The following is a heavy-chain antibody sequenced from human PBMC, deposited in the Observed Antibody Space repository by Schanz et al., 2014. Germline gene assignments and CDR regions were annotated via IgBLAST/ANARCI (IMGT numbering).Heavy chain of an antibody. J-gene: IGHJ5*02. V-gene: IGHV4-34*02. CDR1: GVSFSFYY. CDR3: ARGKGPRGWFDP. CDR2: VHPSGTT. Sequence: QVHLQQWGAGLLQPSETLSLTCGVGGVSFSFYYWSWVRQPPGKGLEWIGEVHPSGTTNYNPSLSYRVPMSVDASKTQFSLKLTSVTAADTAVYYCARGKGPRGWFDPWGQGTLVTVSS. D-gene: IGHD3-10*01.